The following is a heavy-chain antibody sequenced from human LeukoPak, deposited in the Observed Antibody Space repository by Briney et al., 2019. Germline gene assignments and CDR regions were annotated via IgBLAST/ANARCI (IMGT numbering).Heavy chain of an antibody. J-gene: IGHJ4*02. CDR2: ISDIGSF. Sequence: SETLSLACTVAGGSISSYYWSWIRQPPGKGLEWIAYISDIGSFIYNPSLKSRVTISLDTSKNQFSLKLSSVTAADTAVYYCAGHHPRNTVDFWGQGTLVTVSS. D-gene: IGHD2/OR15-2a*01. CDR1: GGSISSYY. V-gene: IGHV4-59*08. CDR3: AGHHPRNTVDF.